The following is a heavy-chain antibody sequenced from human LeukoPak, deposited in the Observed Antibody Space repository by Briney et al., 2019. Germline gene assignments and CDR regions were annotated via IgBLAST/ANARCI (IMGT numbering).Heavy chain of an antibody. V-gene: IGHV3-23*01. CDR1: GFTFSNYA. J-gene: IGHJ4*02. Sequence: GGSLRLSCAASGFTFSNYAMNWVRQAPGKGLEWVSLISGSTGSTYYADSVKGRFSISRDNSKNTVYLQMNSLRVEDTAVYYCASQGGAMGGHDGWIDYWGQGTLVTVSS. CDR3: ASQGGAMGGHDGWIDY. CDR2: ISGSTGST. D-gene: IGHD1-1*01.